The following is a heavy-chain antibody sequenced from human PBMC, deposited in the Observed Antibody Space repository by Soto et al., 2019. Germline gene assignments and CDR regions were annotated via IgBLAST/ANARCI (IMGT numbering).Heavy chain of an antibody. CDR2: IIPIFGTA. Sequence: QVQLVQSGAEVKKPGSAVKVSCKASEGTFSSYAISWVRQAPGQGLEWMGGIIPIFGTANYAQKFRGRVTITADESTSKAYMELSSLRAEDTAVYYCARDQQANAWVWGQGTLVTVSS. CDR3: ARDQQANAWV. J-gene: IGHJ4*02. V-gene: IGHV1-69*01. D-gene: IGHD6-13*01. CDR1: EGTFSSYA.